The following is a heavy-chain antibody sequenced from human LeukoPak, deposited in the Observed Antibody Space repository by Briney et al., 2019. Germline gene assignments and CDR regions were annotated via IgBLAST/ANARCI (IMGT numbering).Heavy chain of an antibody. CDR3: ASGFLDDFWSGHF. J-gene: IGHJ4*02. CDR2: IKQDGSEK. CDR1: GSAFTYW. Sequence: PGGSLRLSCAASGSAFTYWMSWFRQAPGKGLEWVANIKQDGSEKYYVGSVKGRFTVSRDNARKSLYLQMNSLRAEDTAVYYCASGFLDDFWSGHFWGQGTPVTVSS. D-gene: IGHD3-3*01. V-gene: IGHV3-7*01.